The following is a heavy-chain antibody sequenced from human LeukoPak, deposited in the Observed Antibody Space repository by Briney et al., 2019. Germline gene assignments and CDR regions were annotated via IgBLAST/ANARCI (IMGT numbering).Heavy chain of an antibody. Sequence: GGSLRLSCAASGFTFSSYAMSWVRQAPGKGLEWVSAISGSGGSTYYADSVKGRFTISGDNSKNTLYLQMNSLRAEDTAVYYCAKGIWFGELLTADAFDIWGQGTMVTVSS. D-gene: IGHD3-10*01. CDR1: GFTFSSYA. J-gene: IGHJ3*02. CDR3: AKGIWFGELLTADAFDI. CDR2: ISGSGGST. V-gene: IGHV3-23*01.